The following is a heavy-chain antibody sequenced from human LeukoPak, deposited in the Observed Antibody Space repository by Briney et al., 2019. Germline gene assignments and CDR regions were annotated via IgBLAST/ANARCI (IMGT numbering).Heavy chain of an antibody. CDR1: GGSFSGYY. Sequence: SETLSLTCAVYGGSFSGYYWSWIRQPPGKGLEWIGEINHSGSTNYNPSLKSRVTISVDTSKNQFSLKLSSVTAADTAVYYCARARGAYYGSGSYYPSSSYFDYWGQGTLVAVSS. CDR3: ARARGAYYGSGSYYPSSSYFDY. V-gene: IGHV4-34*01. J-gene: IGHJ4*02. D-gene: IGHD3-10*01. CDR2: INHSGST.